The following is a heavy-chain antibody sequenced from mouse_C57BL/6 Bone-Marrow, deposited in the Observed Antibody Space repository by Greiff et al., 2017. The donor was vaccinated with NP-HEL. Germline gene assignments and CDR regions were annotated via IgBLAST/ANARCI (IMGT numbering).Heavy chain of an antibody. Sequence: VKLMESGPELVKPGASVKISCKASGYAFSSSWMNWVKQRPGKGLEWIGRIYPGDGDTNYNGKFKGKATLTADKSSSTAYMQLSSLTSEDSAVYFCARSGDYGSCAMDYWGQGTSVTVSS. CDR1: GYAFSSSW. CDR3: ARSGDYGSCAMDY. J-gene: IGHJ4*01. CDR2: IYPGDGDT. V-gene: IGHV1-82*01. D-gene: IGHD1-1*01.